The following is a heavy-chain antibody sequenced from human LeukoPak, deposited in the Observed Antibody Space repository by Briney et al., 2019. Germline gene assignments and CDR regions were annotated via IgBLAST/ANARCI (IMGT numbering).Heavy chain of an antibody. D-gene: IGHD2-15*01. Sequence: GGSLRLSCAASGFTVSSNYMSWVRQAPGKGLEWVSVIYSGGSTYYADSVKGRFSISRDNSRNTLYLQMNSLRAEDTAVYYCARALGYCSGGSCSLDYWGQGTLVTVSS. J-gene: IGHJ4*02. CDR3: ARALGYCSGGSCSLDY. CDR1: GFTVSSNY. CDR2: IYSGGST. V-gene: IGHV3-53*01.